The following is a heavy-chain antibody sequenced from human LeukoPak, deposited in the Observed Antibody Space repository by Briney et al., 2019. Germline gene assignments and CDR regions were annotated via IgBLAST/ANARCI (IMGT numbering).Heavy chain of an antibody. V-gene: IGHV3-7*01. J-gene: IGHJ3*02. Sequence: GGSLRLSCAASGFTFSDYWMTWVRQAPGKGLEWVANINQDGSEKYYVDSVKGRFTISRDNPKKSLYLQMNSLRAEDTAVYYCARDDYNWNVDAFEIWGQGSMVPVSS. D-gene: IGHD1-20*01. CDR1: GFTFSDYW. CDR3: ARDDYNWNVDAFEI. CDR2: INQDGSEK.